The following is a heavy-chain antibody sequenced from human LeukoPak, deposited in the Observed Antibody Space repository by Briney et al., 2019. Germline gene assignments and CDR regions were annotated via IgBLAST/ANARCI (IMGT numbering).Heavy chain of an antibody. CDR2: IGYDGRNK. D-gene: IGHD3-10*01. V-gene: IGHV3-30*02. CDR1: GFTFSNYG. Sequence: GGSLRLSCAASGFTFSNYGIHWVRQAPGKGLEWVTFIGYDGRNKYYADSVKGRFTISRDNSKNTLYLQMNSLRAEDTAVYYCAKDNAYYYADYWGQGTLVTVSS. CDR3: AKDNAYYYADY. J-gene: IGHJ4*02.